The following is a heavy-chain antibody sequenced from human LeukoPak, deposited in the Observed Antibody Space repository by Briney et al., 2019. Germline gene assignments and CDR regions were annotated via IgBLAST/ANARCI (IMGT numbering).Heavy chain of an antibody. J-gene: IGHJ2*01. Sequence: PSETLSLTCTVSGGSISTYYWSWIRQPPGKGLEWIGYIYYNGDTKYNPSLKSRVTISVDTSKDQFSLRLRSVTAADTAVYYCARVANDYAIRYFDLWGRGTLVPVSS. V-gene: IGHV4-59*01. CDR2: IYYNGDT. CDR3: ARVANDYAIRYFDL. D-gene: IGHD4-17*01. CDR1: GGSISTYY.